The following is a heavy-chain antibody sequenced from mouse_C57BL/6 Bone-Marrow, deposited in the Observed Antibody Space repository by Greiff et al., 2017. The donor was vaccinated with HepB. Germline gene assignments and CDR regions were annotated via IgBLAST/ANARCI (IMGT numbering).Heavy chain of an antibody. D-gene: IGHD2-4*01. J-gene: IGHJ2*01. V-gene: IGHV5-17*01. CDR2: ISSGSSTI. Sequence: EVKLVESGGGLVKPGGSLKLSCAASGFTFSDYGMHWVRQAPEKGLEWVAYISSGSSTIYYADTVKGRFTISRDNAKTTLFLQMTSLRSEDTAMYICARVYYDNAYFDYWGQGTTLTVAS. CDR3: ARVYYDNAYFDY. CDR1: GFTFSDYG.